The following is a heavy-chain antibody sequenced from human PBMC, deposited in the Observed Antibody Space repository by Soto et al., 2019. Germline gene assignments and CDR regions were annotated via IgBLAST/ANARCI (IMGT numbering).Heavy chain of an antibody. V-gene: IGHV4-30-4*01. CDR1: GGSISSSNW. J-gene: IGHJ5*02. CDR2: IFDSGIT. CDR3: ASQFCSGGACFNWFDP. Sequence: PSETLSLTCAVSGGSISSSNWWSWIRQPPGKGLEWIGYIFDSGITHYNPSLKSRVAMSVDTSKNQFSLNLTSVTAADTAVYFCASQFCSGGACFNWFDPWGHGTLVTVSS. D-gene: IGHD2-21*02.